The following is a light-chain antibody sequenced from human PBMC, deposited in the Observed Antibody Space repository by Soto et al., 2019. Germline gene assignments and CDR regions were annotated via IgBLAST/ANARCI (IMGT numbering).Light chain of an antibody. CDR1: QSLAHIDGNTY. CDR2: RVS. V-gene: IGKV2-30*02. CDR3: MEGTHWPYT. Sequence: DVVVTQSPLSLPVILGQPASISCRCSQSLAHIDGNTYLNWFHQRPGQSPRRLIYRVSNRDSGVPDRFSGSRSGTDFTLEITRVEAEDVGIYCCMEGTHWPYTFGQGTKLEIK. J-gene: IGKJ2*01.